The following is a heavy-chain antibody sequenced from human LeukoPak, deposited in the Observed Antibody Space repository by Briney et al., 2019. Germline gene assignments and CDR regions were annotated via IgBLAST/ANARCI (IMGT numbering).Heavy chain of an antibody. D-gene: IGHD3-16*02. CDR2: ISGSGGST. CDR3: ATTDYVWGSYRFDY. J-gene: IGHJ4*02. Sequence: GGSLRLSCAASGFTFSSYAMSWVRQAPGKGLEWVSAISGSGGSTYYADSVKGRFTISRDNSKNTLYLQMNSLRAEDTAVYYCATTDYVWGSYRFDYWGQGTLVTVSS. CDR1: GFTFSSYA. V-gene: IGHV3-23*01.